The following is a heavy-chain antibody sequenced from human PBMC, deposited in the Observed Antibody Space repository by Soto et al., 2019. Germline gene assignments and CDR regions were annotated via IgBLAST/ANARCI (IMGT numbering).Heavy chain of an antibody. D-gene: IGHD3-10*01. V-gene: IGHV3-33*01. CDR2: IWYDGSNK. J-gene: IGHJ6*02. CDR1: GFTFSTYG. Sequence: QVQLVESGGGVVQPGRSLRLSGAASGFTFSTYGMHWVRQAPGKGLEGVAVIWYDGSNKYYADSVKGRFTISRDNSKNTLYLQMTSLRAADTAVYYCARENPWFGYYYGMDGWGQGPTVTVSS. CDR3: ARENPWFGYYYGMDG.